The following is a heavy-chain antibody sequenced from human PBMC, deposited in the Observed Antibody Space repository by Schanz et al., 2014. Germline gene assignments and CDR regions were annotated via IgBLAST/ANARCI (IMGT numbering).Heavy chain of an antibody. D-gene: IGHD3-16*01. V-gene: IGHV3-30*02. CDR1: GFTFRTYG. CDR3: ARDLAFGGVYDRHSDS. CDR2: IRYDGSKI. Sequence: VQVVESGGGVVQPGGSLRLSCAASGFTFRTYGMHWVRQAPGKGMEWVAFIRYDGSKIYYADSVKGRFTISRDNPKNTLSLQMNSLRVEDTAVYYCARDLAFGGVYDRHSDSWGQGTLVTVSS. J-gene: IGHJ4*02.